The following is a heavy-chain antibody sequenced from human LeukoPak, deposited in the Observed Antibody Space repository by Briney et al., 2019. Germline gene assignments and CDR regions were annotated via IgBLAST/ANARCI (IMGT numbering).Heavy chain of an antibody. CDR2: INTNTGNP. Sequence: ASVKVSCKASGYTFTSYAMNWVRQAPGQGLGWMGWINTNTGNPTYAQGFTGRFVFSLDTSVSTAYLQIGSLKAEDTAVYYCARVRISVAGTSHWFDPWGQGTLVTVSS. CDR3: ARVRISVAGTSHWFDP. D-gene: IGHD6-19*01. V-gene: IGHV7-4-1*01. CDR1: GYTFTSYA. J-gene: IGHJ5*02.